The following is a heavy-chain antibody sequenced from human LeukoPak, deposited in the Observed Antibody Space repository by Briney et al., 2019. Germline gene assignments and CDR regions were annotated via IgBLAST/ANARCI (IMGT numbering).Heavy chain of an antibody. D-gene: IGHD2-15*01. J-gene: IGHJ6*03. CDR3: ARRICSGGSCYSRGSYYYYYYMDV. CDR2: INHSGST. V-gene: IGHV4-34*01. CDR1: GGSFSGYY. Sequence: PSETLSLTCAVYGGSFSGYYWSWIRQPPGKGLEWIGEINHSGSTNYNPSLKSRVTISVDTSKSQFSLKLSSVTAADTAVYYCARRICSGGSCYSRGSYYYYYYMDVWGKGTTVTVSS.